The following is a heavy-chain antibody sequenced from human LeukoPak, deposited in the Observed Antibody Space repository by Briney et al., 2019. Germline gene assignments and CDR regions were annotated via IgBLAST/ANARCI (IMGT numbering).Heavy chain of an antibody. CDR1: GYTSTSYD. J-gene: IGHJ4*02. CDR3: ARRPMVRGVIIDY. V-gene: IGHV1-8*01. D-gene: IGHD3-10*01. CDR2: MNPNSGNT. Sequence: GASVKVSCKASGYTSTSYDINWVRQATGQGLEWMGWMNPNSGNTGYAQKFQGRVTMTRNTSISTAYMELSSLRSEDTAVYYCARRPMVRGVIIDYWGQGTLVTVSS.